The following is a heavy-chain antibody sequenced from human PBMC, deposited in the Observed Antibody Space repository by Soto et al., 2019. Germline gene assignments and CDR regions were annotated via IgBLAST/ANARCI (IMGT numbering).Heavy chain of an antibody. CDR3: AGGQVEGGYSGSHFDY. CDR2: IYYSGST. CDR1: GGSISSGGYY. J-gene: IGHJ4*01. V-gene: IGHV4-31*03. Sequence: NPSETLSLTCTVSGGSISSGGYYWSWIRQHPGKGLEWIGYIYYSGSTYYNPSLKSRVTISVDTSKNQFSLKLSSVTAADTAVYYCAGGQVEGGYSGSHFDYWGHGTLVTVSS. D-gene: IGHD1-26*01.